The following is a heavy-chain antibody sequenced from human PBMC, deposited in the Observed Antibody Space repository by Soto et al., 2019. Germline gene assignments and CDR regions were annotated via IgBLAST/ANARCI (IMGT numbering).Heavy chain of an antibody. J-gene: IGHJ3*02. CDR1: GGSISSYY. D-gene: IGHD3-10*01. V-gene: IGHV4-4*07. CDR3: ARGPDPMVRGVTAFDI. Sequence: QVQLQESGPGLVKPSETLSLTCTVSGGSISSYYWSWIRQPAGKGLEWIGRIYTSGSTNYNPSLKSRVTMSVDTSKNQFSLKLSSVTAADTAVYYCARGPDPMVRGVTAFDIWGQGTMVTVSS. CDR2: IYTSGST.